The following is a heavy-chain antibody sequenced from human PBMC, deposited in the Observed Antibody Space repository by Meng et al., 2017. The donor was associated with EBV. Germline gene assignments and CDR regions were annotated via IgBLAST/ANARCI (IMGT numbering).Heavy chain of an antibody. CDR1: GDSISSFYY. D-gene: IGHD6-19*01. CDR3: ARPFPSWQSPRLDPFGA. Sequence: QLQLRESGPGQVKPSEXLSLPFTVPGDSISSFYYWGWIRQPPGRGLEWIGSVHYTGSTYYSPSLKSRVTVSVDTSKNQFSLRLTSVTAADTAVYYCARPFPSWQSPRLDPFGAWGQGTLVTVSS. V-gene: IGHV4-39*01. J-gene: IGHJ5*02. CDR2: VHYTGST.